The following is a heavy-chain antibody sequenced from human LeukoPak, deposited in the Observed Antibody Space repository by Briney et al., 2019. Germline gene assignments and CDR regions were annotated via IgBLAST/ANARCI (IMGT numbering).Heavy chain of an antibody. D-gene: IGHD6-13*01. CDR2: IYHSGST. Sequence: PSQTLSLTCAVSGGSISSGGYSWSWIRQPPGKGLEWIGYIYHSGSTYYNPSLKGRVTISVDKSNNSFSLKLTSMTAADTAVYFCARESGDRWYRGWIDRWGQGTRVTVSS. CDR1: GGSISSGGYS. CDR3: ARESGDRWYRGWIDR. J-gene: IGHJ5*02. V-gene: IGHV4-30-2*01.